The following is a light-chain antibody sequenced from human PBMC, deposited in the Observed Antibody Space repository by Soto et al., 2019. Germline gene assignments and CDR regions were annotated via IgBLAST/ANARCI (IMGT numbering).Light chain of an antibody. CDR1: QNVDSY. J-gene: IGKJ1*01. V-gene: IGKV1-39*01. CDR2: DAS. Sequence: DIQMTQSPVSLSASVGDRVTITCRASQNVDSYLNWYQQRPGKAPKLLIHDASSLQSGVSSRYSGRGSGTDFALTINRLQPEDFATFYCQQTYTTPWTFGQGTKVEIK. CDR3: QQTYTTPWT.